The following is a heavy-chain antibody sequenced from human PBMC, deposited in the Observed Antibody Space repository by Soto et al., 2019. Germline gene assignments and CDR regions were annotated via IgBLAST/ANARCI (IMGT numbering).Heavy chain of an antibody. V-gene: IGHV4-59*08. CDR1: GGSISSYY. Sequence: PSETLSLTCTVSGGSISSYYWSWIRQPPGKGLEWIGYIYYSGSTNYNPSLKSRVTISVDASKNQFSLKLSSVTAADTAVYYCARRWGRTFDYQGQLTLVTVSS. CDR3: ARRWGRTFDY. J-gene: IGHJ4*02. D-gene: IGHD7-27*01. CDR2: IYYSGST.